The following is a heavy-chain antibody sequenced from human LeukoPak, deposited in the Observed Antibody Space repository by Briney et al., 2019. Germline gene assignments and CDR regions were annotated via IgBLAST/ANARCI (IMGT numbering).Heavy chain of an antibody. V-gene: IGHV4-39*01. CDR2: IYDSGST. CDR1: GGSISSSSYY. CDR3: ARHLSIRLWSHWYFDL. J-gene: IGHJ2*01. Sequence: SETLSLTCTVSGGSISSSSYYWGWIRQPPGKGLEWIGSIYDSGSTYYNPSLKSRVTISVDTSKNQFSLKLSSVTAADTAVYYCARHLSIRLWSHWYFDLWGRGTLVTVSS. D-gene: IGHD5-18*01.